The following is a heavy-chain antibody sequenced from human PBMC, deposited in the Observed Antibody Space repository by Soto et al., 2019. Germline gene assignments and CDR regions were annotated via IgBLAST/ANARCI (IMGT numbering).Heavy chain of an antibody. D-gene: IGHD3-3*01. J-gene: IGHJ4*02. CDR1: GYTFSDYY. CDR3: AKDHEGDLRPLRFLGYYFDY. CDR2: ISGSGGRT. Sequence: GGSLRLSCAASGYTFSDYYLSWIRQAPGKGLEWVSDISGSGGRTYYADSVKGRFTISRDNSKNTLYLQMNSLRAEDTAVYYCAKDHEGDLRPLRFLGYYFDYWGQGTLVTVSS. V-gene: IGHV3-23*01.